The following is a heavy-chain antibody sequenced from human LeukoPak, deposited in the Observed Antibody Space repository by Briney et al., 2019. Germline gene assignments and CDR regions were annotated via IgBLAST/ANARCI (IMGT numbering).Heavy chain of an antibody. J-gene: IGHJ4*02. D-gene: IGHD3-16*02. V-gene: IGHV1-46*01. CDR3: ARERAGGAIDY. Sequence: ASVKVSCKASGYTFTSYYMHWVRQAPGQGLEWMGIINPSGGSTSYAQKLQGRVTMTTDTSTSTAYMELRSLRSDDTAVYYCARERAGGAIDYWGQGTLVTVSS. CDR2: INPSGGST. CDR1: GYTFTSYY.